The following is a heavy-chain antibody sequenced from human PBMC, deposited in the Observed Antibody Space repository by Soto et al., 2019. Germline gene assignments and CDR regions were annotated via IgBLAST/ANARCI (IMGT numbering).Heavy chain of an antibody. CDR3: AKFWFGDLEYYYYYMDV. D-gene: IGHD3-10*01. CDR2: ISGSGGST. V-gene: IGHV3-23*01. Sequence: GGSLRLSCAASGFTFSSYAMSWVRQAPGKGLEWVSAISGSGGSTYYADSVKGRFTISRDNSKNTLYLQMNSLRAEDTAVYYCAKFWFGDLEYYYYYMDVWGKGTTVTVSS. J-gene: IGHJ6*03. CDR1: GFTFSSYA.